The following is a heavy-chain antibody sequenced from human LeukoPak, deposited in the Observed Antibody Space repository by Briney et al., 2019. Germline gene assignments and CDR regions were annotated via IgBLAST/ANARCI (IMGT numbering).Heavy chain of an antibody. CDR3: ARGGVGYEPFDY. V-gene: IGHV7-4-1*02. D-gene: IGHD5-12*01. CDR2: INTNTGNP. Sequence: ASVKVSCKASGYTFTSYAMNWVQQAPGQGLEWMGWINTNTGNPTYAQGFTGRFAFSLDISVSTAYLQISSLKAEDTAVYYCARGGVGYEPFDYWGQGTLVTVSS. CDR1: GYTFTSYA. J-gene: IGHJ4*02.